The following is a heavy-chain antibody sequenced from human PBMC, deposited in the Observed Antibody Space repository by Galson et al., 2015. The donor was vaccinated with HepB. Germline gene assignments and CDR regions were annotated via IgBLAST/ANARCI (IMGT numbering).Heavy chain of an antibody. Sequence: PALVKPTQTLTLTCTFSGFSLTTSGMCVTWIRQPPGKALEWLARIDWGDDKYYSTSLKTRLTISKDTFRNQVVLTMTNMDPVDTATYYCARTPNVQSWLGIDYWGQGIVATVSS. D-gene: IGHD5-18*01. CDR1: GFSLTTSGMC. CDR3: ARTPNVQSWLGIDY. J-gene: IGHJ4*02. V-gene: IGHV2-70*11. CDR2: IDWGDDK.